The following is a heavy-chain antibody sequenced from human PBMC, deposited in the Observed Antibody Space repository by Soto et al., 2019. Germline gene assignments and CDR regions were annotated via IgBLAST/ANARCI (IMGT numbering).Heavy chain of an antibody. Sequence: GSLRLSCAASVVIFSSYTMSWVRQAPGKGLEWVSAITGSGNNTYYADSVKGRFTISRDNYKNTLYLQMNSLRAEDTAIYYCASLYSSSGLTYFDYWGQGTQVTVSS. CDR2: ITGSGNNT. J-gene: IGHJ4*02. V-gene: IGHV3-23*01. CDR1: VVIFSSYT. CDR3: ASLYSSSGLTYFDY. D-gene: IGHD6-6*01.